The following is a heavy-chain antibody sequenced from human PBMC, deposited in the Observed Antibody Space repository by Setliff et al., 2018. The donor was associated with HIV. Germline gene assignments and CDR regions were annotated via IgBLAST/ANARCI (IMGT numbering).Heavy chain of an antibody. CDR3: ARGSSGFRSGSYYNTFIDY. CDR1: GGTFSSYA. J-gene: IGHJ4*02. D-gene: IGHD3-10*01. V-gene: IGHV1-69*05. Sequence: SVKVSCKASGGTFSSYAISWVRQAPGQGLEWMGRIIPVFGTPNYAQKFQGRVSMTRDTSTTTAYMELSSLRSEDTAVYYCARGSSGFRSGSYYNTFIDYWGQGTLVTVSS. CDR2: IIPVFGTP.